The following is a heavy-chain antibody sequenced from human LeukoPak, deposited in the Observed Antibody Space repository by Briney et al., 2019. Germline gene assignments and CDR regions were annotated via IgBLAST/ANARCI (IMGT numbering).Heavy chain of an antibody. Sequence: SETLSLTCAVYGGSFSGYYWSWIRQPAGKGLEWIGRIYTSGSTNYTPSLKSRVTISVDTSKNQFSLKLSSVTAADTAVYYCARSTRYSGSYRGANWFDPWGQGTLVTVSS. CDR2: IYTSGST. V-gene: IGHV4-59*10. J-gene: IGHJ5*02. CDR1: GGSFSGYY. D-gene: IGHD1-26*01. CDR3: ARSTRYSGSYRGANWFDP.